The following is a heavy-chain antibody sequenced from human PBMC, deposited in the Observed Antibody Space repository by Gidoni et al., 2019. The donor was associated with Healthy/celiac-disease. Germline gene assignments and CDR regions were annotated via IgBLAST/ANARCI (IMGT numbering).Heavy chain of an antibody. CDR1: GFTFSSYA. D-gene: IGHD3-16*02. CDR3: AKWPVSEGYFDY. Sequence: EVQLLESGGGLVQPGGSLRLSCAASGFTFSSYAMSWVRQAPGKGLEWVSAIRGSGGRTYYADSVKGRFTISRDNSKNTLYLQMNSLRAEDTAVYYCAKWPVSEGYFDYWGQGTLVTVSS. V-gene: IGHV3-23*01. J-gene: IGHJ4*02. CDR2: IRGSGGRT.